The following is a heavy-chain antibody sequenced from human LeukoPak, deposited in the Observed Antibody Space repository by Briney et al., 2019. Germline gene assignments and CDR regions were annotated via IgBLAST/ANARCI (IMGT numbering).Heavy chain of an antibody. CDR3: ARHVGKYCSGGSCPFDY. CDR1: GGSISSYY. Sequence: KPSETLSLTCTVSGGSISSYYRSWIRQPPGKGLEWIGYIYYSGSTNYNPSLKSRVTISVDTSKNQFSLKLSSVTAADTAVYYCARHVGKYCSGGSCPFDYWGQGTLVTVSS. J-gene: IGHJ4*02. D-gene: IGHD2-15*01. V-gene: IGHV4-59*08. CDR2: IYYSGST.